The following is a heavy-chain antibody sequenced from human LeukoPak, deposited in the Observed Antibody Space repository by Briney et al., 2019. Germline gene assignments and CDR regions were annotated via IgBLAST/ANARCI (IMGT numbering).Heavy chain of an antibody. CDR3: ARLKATVSIHAYFDY. CDR2: IYYSGST. CDR1: GGSISSSSYY. V-gene: IGHV4-39*07. Sequence: SETLSLTCNVSGGSISSSSYYWGWIRQPPGKGLEWIGSIYYSGSTNYNPSLKSRVTISSDTSKNQFSLELSSVTAADTAVYYCARLKATVSIHAYFDYWGQGTLVTVSS. D-gene: IGHD4-17*01. J-gene: IGHJ4*02.